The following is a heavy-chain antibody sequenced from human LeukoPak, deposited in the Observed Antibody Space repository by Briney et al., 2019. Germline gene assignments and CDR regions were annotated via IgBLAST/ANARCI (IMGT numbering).Heavy chain of an antibody. J-gene: IGHJ5*02. Sequence: DWVRQPPGKGLEWIGSIYYSGSTYYNPSLKSRVTISVDTSKNQFSLKLSSVTAADTAVYYCARDREYSSSWSGDWFDPWGQGTLVTVSS. CDR3: ARDREYSSSWSGDWFDP. V-gene: IGHV4-39*07. D-gene: IGHD6-13*01. CDR2: IYYSGST.